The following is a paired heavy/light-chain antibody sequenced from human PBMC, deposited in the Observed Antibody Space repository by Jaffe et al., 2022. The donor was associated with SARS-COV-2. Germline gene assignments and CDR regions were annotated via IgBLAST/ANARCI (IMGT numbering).Light chain of an antibody. CDR2: DNN. Sequence: QSVLTQPPSVSAAPGQKVTISCSGSSSNIENNYVSWYQQLPGTAPKLLIYDNNKRPSGIPDRFSGSKSGTSATLDITGLQTGDEADYYCGTYDRSLSAGVFGGGTKLTVL. V-gene: IGLV1-51*01. CDR1: SSNIENNY. J-gene: IGLJ3*02. CDR3: GTYDRSLSAGV.
Heavy chain of an antibody. D-gene: IGHD2-15*01. CDR2: IYPGDSDT. CDR1: GYSFASQW. J-gene: IGHJ6*02. Sequence: EVQLVQSGAEVKKPGESLKISCKASGYSFASQWIAWVRQMPGKGLEWMGIIYPGDSDTRYSPSFQGQVTISADKSINTAYLQWGSLKASDTAIYYCARPTWSDYGMDVWGQGTTVTVSS. V-gene: IGHV5-51*01. CDR3: ARPTWSDYGMDV.